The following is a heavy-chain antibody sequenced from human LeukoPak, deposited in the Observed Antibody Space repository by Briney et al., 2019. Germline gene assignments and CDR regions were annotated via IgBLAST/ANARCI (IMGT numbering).Heavy chain of an antibody. J-gene: IGHJ1*01. CDR1: GGSVSSAS. V-gene: IGHV4-59*02. CDR2: VYFSGST. D-gene: IGHD3-22*01. CDR3: AYSIGYYDEWFQN. Sequence: SETLSLTCAVSGGSVSSASWSWIRQPPGKGLEWIGYVYFSGSTNYNPSLTSRDTISADTSKNHFSLKLTSVTAADTAVYYCAYSIGYYDEWFQNWGQGTLVTVSS.